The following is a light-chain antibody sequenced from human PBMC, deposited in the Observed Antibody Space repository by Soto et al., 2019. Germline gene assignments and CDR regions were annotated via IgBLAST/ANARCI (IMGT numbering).Light chain of an antibody. Sequence: DLQMTQSPSTLSASVGDRVTITCRASQSISSWLAWYQQKPGKAPKFLIYDASSLESGVPSRFRGSGSRTEFTLTISSLQPDDFATYFCQQYNSYSVTFGPGTKVDVK. J-gene: IGKJ3*01. CDR2: DAS. V-gene: IGKV1-5*01. CDR3: QQYNSYSVT. CDR1: QSISSW.